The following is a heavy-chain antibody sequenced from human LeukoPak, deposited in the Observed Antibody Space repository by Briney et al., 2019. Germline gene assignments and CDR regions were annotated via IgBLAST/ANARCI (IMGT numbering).Heavy chain of an antibody. Sequence: ASVKVSCKASGYTFTDYYMHWVRQAPGQGLEWMGEIIPIFGTAKYAQKFQGRVTITADESTSTAYMELSSLRSEDTAVYYCATRAWEGWFDPWGQGTLVTVSS. CDR2: IIPIFGTA. J-gene: IGHJ5*02. V-gene: IGHV1-69*13. CDR3: ATRAWEGWFDP. CDR1: GYTFTDYY. D-gene: IGHD1-26*01.